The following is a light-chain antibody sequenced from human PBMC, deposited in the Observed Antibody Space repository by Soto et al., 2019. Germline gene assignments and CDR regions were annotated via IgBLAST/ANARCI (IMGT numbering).Light chain of an antibody. CDR3: QQYDNYPLT. J-gene: IGKJ4*01. CDR2: KDS. CDR1: QSVRSW. V-gene: IGKV1-5*01. Sequence: QRTPPTRTLSVSVGGRVTITCRASQSVRSWLAWYQQKPGRAHKFLIYKDSSLESVGPSRFSGSGSGTEVTLTITHLQPDDVATESCQQYDNYPLTVRG.